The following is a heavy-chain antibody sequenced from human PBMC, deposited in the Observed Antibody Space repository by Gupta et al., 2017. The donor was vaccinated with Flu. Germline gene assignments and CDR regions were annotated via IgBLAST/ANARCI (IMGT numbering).Heavy chain of an antibody. V-gene: IGHV1-8*01. CDR1: GYTFTSYD. Sequence: QVQLVQSGAEVKKPGASVKVSCKASGYTFTSYDINLVRQATGQGLEWMGWMNPNSGNTGYAQKFQGRVTMTRNTSISTAYMELSSLRSDDTAVYYCARGRGSSGSDWFDPWGQGTLVTVSS. CDR3: ARGRGSSGSDWFDP. CDR2: MNPNSGNT. D-gene: IGHD6-19*01. J-gene: IGHJ5*02.